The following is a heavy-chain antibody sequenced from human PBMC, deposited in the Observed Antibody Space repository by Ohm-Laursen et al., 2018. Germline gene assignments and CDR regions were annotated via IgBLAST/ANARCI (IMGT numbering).Heavy chain of an antibody. J-gene: IGHJ4*02. CDR1: GFTFSSYA. V-gene: IGHV3-23*01. CDR2: ISGSGGST. D-gene: IGHD3-22*01. CDR3: AKDSYYDSSGYYAPYFDY. Sequence: SLRLSCTASGFTFSSYAMSWVRQAPGKGLEWVSAISGSGGSTYYADSVKGRFTISRDNSKNTLYLQMNSLRAEDTAVYYCAKDSYYDSSGYYAPYFDYWGQGTLVTVSS.